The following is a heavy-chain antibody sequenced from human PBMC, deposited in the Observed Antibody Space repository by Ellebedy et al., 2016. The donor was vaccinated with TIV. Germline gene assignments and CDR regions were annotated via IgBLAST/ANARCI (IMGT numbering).Heavy chain of an antibody. CDR1: EFTFSYYS. D-gene: IGHD1-26*01. CDR3: ARRGNYLGDAFDI. V-gene: IGHV3-48*02. Sequence: GGSLRLXCAASEFTFSYYSMNWVRPAAGKGLEWISYIVGTGTTTYYADSVKGRFTISRDNSKNSLFLQMNSLRDDDTAVYYCARRGNYLGDAFDIWGQGAMVIVSS. CDR2: IVGTGTTT. J-gene: IGHJ3*02.